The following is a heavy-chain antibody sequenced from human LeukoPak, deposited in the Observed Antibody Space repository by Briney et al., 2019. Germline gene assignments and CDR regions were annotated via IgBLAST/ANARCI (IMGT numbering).Heavy chain of an antibody. D-gene: IGHD6-13*01. CDR2: IYYSGST. CDR1: GGSISSSSYY. V-gene: IGHV4-39*07. J-gene: IGHJ6*03. CDR3: ARHSSYIASAALREYFYYLDV. Sequence: SSETLSLTCTVSGGSISSSSYYWGWIRQPPGKGLEWIGSIYYSGSTYYNPSLKSRVTISVDTSKNQFSLKLSSVTAADTAVYYCARHSSYIASAALREYFYYLDVWGKGTTVTISS.